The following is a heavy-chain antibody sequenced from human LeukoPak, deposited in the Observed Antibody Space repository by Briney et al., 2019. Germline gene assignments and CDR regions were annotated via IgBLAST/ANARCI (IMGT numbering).Heavy chain of an antibody. J-gene: IGHJ3*02. CDR3: ASGSDAFDI. D-gene: IGHD1-26*01. V-gene: IGHV4-39*01. CDR2: ISYSGTT. Sequence: SETLSLTCTVSGGSISSARYYWGWFRQPPGKGPEWIGSISYSGTTYYNPSLRSRVTISADTSENQFSLRLSSVTAADTAVYYCASGSDAFDIWGQGTMVTVSS. CDR1: GGSISSARYY.